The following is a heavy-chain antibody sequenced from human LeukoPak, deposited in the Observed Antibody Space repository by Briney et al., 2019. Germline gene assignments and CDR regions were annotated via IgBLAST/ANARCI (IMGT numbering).Heavy chain of an antibody. CDR3: ARSYYDSSGYPDAFDI. Sequence: SETQSLTCTASGGSISSSSYYWGWIRQPPGKGLEWIGSIYYSGSTYYNPSLKSRVTISVDTSKNQFSLKLSSVTAADTAVYYCARSYYDSSGYPDAFDIWGQGTMVTVSS. CDR1: GGSISSSSYY. J-gene: IGHJ3*02. D-gene: IGHD3-22*01. V-gene: IGHV4-39*01. CDR2: IYYSGST.